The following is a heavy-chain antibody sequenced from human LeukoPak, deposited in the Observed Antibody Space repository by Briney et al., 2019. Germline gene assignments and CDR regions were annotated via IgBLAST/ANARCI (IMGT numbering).Heavy chain of an antibody. CDR1: GFTFSSYA. J-gene: IGHJ6*02. D-gene: IGHD1-14*01. V-gene: IGHV3-23*01. CDR2: ISGSGGST. Sequence: GGSLRLSCAASGFTFSSYAMSWVRQAPGKGLEWVSAISGSGGSTYYADSVKGRFTISRDNSKNTLYLQMNSLRAEDTAVYYCAKARYYRLNYGMDVWGQGTTATVSS. CDR3: AKARYYRLNYGMDV.